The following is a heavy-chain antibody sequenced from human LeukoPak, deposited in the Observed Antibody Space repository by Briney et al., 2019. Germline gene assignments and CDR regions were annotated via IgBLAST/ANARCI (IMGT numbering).Heavy chain of an antibody. CDR2: INHSGST. D-gene: IGHD3-3*01. J-gene: IGHJ5*02. CDR3: ARGFLEWLWVNTWLDP. CDR1: GGSFSGYY. Sequence: SETLSLTCAVYGGSFSGYYWSWIRQPPGKGLEWIGEINHSGSTNYNPSLKSRVTISVDTSKNQFSLKLSSVTAADTAVYYCARGFLEWLWVNTWLDPWGKGTLVTVSS. V-gene: IGHV4-34*01.